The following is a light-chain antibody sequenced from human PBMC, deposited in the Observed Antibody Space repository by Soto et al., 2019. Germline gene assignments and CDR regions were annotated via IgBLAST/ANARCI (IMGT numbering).Light chain of an antibody. CDR3: QQYNNWHPIT. Sequence: IVFTQSPGTLSLSPGERATLSCRASQSVSSNLAWYQQKPGQAPSLLIYGASTRATGIPARFSGSGSGTEFTLTISSLQSEDFASYYCQQYNNWHPITFGQGTRLEIK. CDR2: GAS. CDR1: QSVSSN. J-gene: IGKJ5*01. V-gene: IGKV3-15*01.